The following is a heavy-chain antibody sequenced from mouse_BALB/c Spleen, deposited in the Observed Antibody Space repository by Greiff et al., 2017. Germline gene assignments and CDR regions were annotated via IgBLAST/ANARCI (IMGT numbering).Heavy chain of an antibody. D-gene: IGHD1-1*01. CDR1: GFNIKDTY. CDR3: ARGGYGSPYYFDY. CDR2: IDPANGNT. Sequence: VQLQQSGAELVKPGASVKLSCTASGFNIKDTYMHWVKQRPEQGLEWIGRIDPANGNTKYDPKFQGKATITADTSSNTAYLQLSSLTSEDTAVYYCARGGYGSPYYFDYWGQGTSVTVSS. V-gene: IGHV14-3*02. J-gene: IGHJ4*01.